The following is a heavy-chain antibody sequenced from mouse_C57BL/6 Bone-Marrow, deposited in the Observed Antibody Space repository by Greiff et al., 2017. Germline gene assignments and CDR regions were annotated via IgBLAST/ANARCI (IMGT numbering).Heavy chain of an antibody. CDR2: IDPSDSYT. J-gene: IGHJ4*01. D-gene: IGHD1-1*01. Sequence: QVQLQQPGAELVKPGASVKLSCKASGYTFTSYWMQWVKQRPGQGLEWIGEIDPSDSYTNYNQKFKGKATLTVDTSSSADYMQLSSLTSEDSAVYYCARVETTVVATGYYAMDYWGQGTSVTVSS. V-gene: IGHV1-50*01. CDR1: GYTFTSYW. CDR3: ARVETTVVATGYYAMDY.